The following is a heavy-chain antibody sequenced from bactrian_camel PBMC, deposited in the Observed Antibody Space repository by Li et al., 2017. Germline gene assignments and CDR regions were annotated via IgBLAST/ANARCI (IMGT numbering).Heavy chain of an antibody. CDR3: AIRDELWCEIRTMYPAAFDS. Sequence: HVQLVESGGGSAQTGGSLRLSCRASGDSSTLCMAWFRQAPGKEREAVASIGRDGSGSYGDSVKGRFTISLDSAKNHLYLQMTDLTPSDSGMYYCAIRDELWCEIRTMYPAAFDSRGQGTQVTVS. CDR1: GDSSTLC. V-gene: IGHV3S55*01. D-gene: IGHD1*01. J-gene: IGHJ4*01. CDR2: IGRDGSG.